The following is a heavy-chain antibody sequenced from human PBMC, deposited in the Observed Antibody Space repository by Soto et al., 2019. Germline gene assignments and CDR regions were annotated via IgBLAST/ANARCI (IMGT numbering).Heavy chain of an antibody. CDR3: ASPGYSYGSSCDFDD. V-gene: IGHV1-69*12. J-gene: IGHJ4*02. CDR1: GGTFSSYA. D-gene: IGHD5-18*01. CDR2: IIPIFGTA. Sequence: QVQLVQSGAEVKKPGSSVKVSCQASGGTFSSYAISWVRQAPGQGLEWMGGIIPIFGTANYPQKFQGRVTITADESTSTAYMELSSLRSEDTAVYYCASPGYSYGSSCDFDDGGQGTLVTGSS.